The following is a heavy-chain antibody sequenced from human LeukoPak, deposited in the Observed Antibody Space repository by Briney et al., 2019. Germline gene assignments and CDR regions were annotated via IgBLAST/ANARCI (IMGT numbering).Heavy chain of an antibody. V-gene: IGHV3-21*01. CDR3: ARGQTGYCSGGSCFATDY. J-gene: IGHJ4*02. CDR2: ISSSSSYI. D-gene: IGHD2-15*01. CDR1: GFTFSSYS. Sequence: GGSLRLSCAASGFTFSSYSMNWVRQAPGKGPEWVSSISSSSSYIYYAASVKGRFTISRDNAKNSLYLQMNSLRAEDTAVYYCARGQTGYCSGGSCFATDYWGQGTLVTVSS.